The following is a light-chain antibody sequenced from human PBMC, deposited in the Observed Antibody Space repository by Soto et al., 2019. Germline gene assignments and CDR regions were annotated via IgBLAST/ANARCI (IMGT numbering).Light chain of an antibody. CDR1: QSISGW. V-gene: IGKV1-5*01. CDR2: DAS. J-gene: IGKJ3*01. CDR3: QHYSTYSLT. Sequence: DIQMTQSPSTLSASVGDRVTITCRASQSISGWLAWYQQKPGEAPNLLIYDASRLESGVPSRFSGSGSGTEFTLTISSLQPEDFGTFYCQHYSTYSLTFGPGTRVDLK.